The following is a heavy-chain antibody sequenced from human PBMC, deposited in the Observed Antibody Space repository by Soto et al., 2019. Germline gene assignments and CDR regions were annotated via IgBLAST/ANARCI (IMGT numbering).Heavy chain of an antibody. Sequence: PGGSLRLFSAASGFTVSSYAITWVRQAPGKGLEWVSAIGRDGDSTFYADSVKGRFTISRDNSRNALYLQMNSLRAEDTAVYFCGKHSRTNDFWSSAVKGAFDIRGKGPMVPVS. CDR2: IGRDGDST. V-gene: IGHV3-23*01. CDR1: GFTVSSYA. D-gene: IGHD3-3*01. CDR3: GKHSRTNDFWSSAVKGAFDI. J-gene: IGHJ3*02.